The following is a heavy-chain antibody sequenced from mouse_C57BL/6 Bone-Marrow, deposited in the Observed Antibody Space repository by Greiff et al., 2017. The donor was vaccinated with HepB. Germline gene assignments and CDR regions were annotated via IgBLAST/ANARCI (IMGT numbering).Heavy chain of an antibody. CDR2: IDPSDSYT. Sequence: QVQLQQPGAELVMPGASVKLSCKASGYTFTSYWMHWVKQRPGQGLEWIGEIDPSDSYTNYNQKFKGKSTLTVGKSSSTAYMQLSSLTSEDSAVYYCAREVYYGDGGFAYWGRGTLVTVSA. V-gene: IGHV1-69*01. CDR3: AREVYYGDGGFAY. J-gene: IGHJ3*01. D-gene: IGHD2-13*01. CDR1: GYTFTSYW.